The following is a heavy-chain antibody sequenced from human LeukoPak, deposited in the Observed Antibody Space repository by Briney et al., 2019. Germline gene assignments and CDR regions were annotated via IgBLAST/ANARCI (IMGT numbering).Heavy chain of an antibody. D-gene: IGHD3-10*01. Sequence: ASVTVSCKASGYTFTSYDINWVRQATGQGLEWMGWMNPNSGNTGYAQKFQGRVTMTRNTSISTAYMELSSLRSEDTAVYYCARCGFGWPNYYGMDVWGQGTTVTVSS. CDR1: GYTFTSYD. V-gene: IGHV1-8*01. J-gene: IGHJ6*02. CDR3: ARCGFGWPNYYGMDV. CDR2: MNPNSGNT.